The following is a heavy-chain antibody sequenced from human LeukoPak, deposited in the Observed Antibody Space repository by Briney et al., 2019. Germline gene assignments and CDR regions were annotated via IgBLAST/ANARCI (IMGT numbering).Heavy chain of an antibody. Sequence: GGSLRLSCAASGFTFSNYNMNWVRQAPGKGLEWVSSIRSSTTYVYYADSVKGRFTIPRDNAKNSLYLQMNSLRAEDTAVYYCARDSLTMIVGRQKRGLDYWGQGTLVTVSS. D-gene: IGHD3-22*01. CDR3: ARDSLTMIVGRQKRGLDY. J-gene: IGHJ4*02. CDR1: GFTFSNYN. V-gene: IGHV3-21*01. CDR2: IRSSTTYV.